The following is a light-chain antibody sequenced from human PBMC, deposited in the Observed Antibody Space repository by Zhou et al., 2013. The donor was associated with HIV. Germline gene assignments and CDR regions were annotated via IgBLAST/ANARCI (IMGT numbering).Light chain of an antibody. CDR2: GAS. CDR1: QSVRNN. CDR3: QHYNNWPPLT. V-gene: IGKV3-15*01. J-gene: IGKJ4*01. Sequence: EIIMTQSPATLSVSPGERATLSCRASQSVRNNLAWYQQKPGQGPRLLMYGASTRATGIPARFSGSGSGTEFTLTISSIQSEDFAVYYCQHYNNWPPLTFGGGTRWRSN.